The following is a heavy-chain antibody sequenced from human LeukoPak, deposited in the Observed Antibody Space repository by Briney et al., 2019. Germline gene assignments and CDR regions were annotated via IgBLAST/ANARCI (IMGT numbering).Heavy chain of an antibody. J-gene: IGHJ4*02. D-gene: IGHD3-16*02. CDR2: ISSSSSYI. V-gene: IGHV3-21*01. CDR3: ARGYVWGSYRGIFDY. CDR1: GFTFSSYS. Sequence: PGGSLRLSCAASGFTFSSYSMNWVRQAPGKGLEWVSSISSSSSYIYYADSVKGRFTISRDNAKNSLYLQMNSLRAEDTAVYYCARGYVWGSYRGIFDYWGQGTLVTVSS.